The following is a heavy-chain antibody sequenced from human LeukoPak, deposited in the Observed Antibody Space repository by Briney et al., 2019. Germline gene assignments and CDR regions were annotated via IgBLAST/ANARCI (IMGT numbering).Heavy chain of an antibody. CDR1: EFTLNTYS. CDR3: ARVLNQVTTFGSSGYYDSGAFDV. V-gene: IGHV3-48*04. J-gene: IGHJ4*02. CDR2: IRGRSSTT. Sequence: GGSLRLSCAASEFTLNTYSVNWVRQAPGKGLEWLASIRGRSSTTYYADSVKGRFTISSDNAKNALYLQMNSLRAEDTAVYYCARVLNQVTTFGSSGYYDSGAFDVWGQGTLVIVSS. D-gene: IGHD3-22*01.